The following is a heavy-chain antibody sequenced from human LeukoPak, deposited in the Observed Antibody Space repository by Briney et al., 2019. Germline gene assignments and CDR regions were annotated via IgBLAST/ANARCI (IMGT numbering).Heavy chain of an antibody. J-gene: IGHJ4*02. D-gene: IGHD6-13*01. Sequence: PSETLSLTCTVSGGSISSYYWSWIRQPPGKGLEWIGSIYYSGGTYYNPSLKSRVTISVDTSKNQFSLKLSSVTAADTAVYYCARDRSRIYDFEYWGQGTLVTVSS. CDR3: ARDRSRIYDFEY. CDR1: GGSISSYY. CDR2: IYYSGGT. V-gene: IGHV4-59*12.